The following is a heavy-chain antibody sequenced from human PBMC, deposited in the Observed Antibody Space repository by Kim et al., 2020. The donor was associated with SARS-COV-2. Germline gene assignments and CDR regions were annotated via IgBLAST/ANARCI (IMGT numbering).Heavy chain of an antibody. J-gene: IGHJ4*02. D-gene: IGHD2-15*01. CDR3: ATIPAYCSGGSCYSP. CDR2: IYPGDSDT. Sequence: GESLKISCKGSGYSFSTHWIGWVRQMPGKGLEYMGIIYPGDSDTRYNPSFQGQVTISADKSINTAYLQWSSLKASDTAMYYCATIPAYCSGGSCYSPWGQGTLVTVSS. V-gene: IGHV5-51*01. CDR1: GYSFSTHW.